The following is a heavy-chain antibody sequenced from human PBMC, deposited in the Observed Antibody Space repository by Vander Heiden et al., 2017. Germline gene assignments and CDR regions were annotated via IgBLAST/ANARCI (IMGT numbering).Heavy chain of an antibody. V-gene: IGHV3-53*01. J-gene: IGHJ4*02. CDR1: GFTVSSND. D-gene: IGHD6-19*01. CDR2: IYSGGST. CDR3: ARDLSSGWYDY. Sequence: EVQLVESGGGLIPPGGSLRLSWAAYGFTVSSNDMSWVRQAPGKGLEWVSVIYSGGSTYYADSVKGRFTISRDNSKNTLYLQMNSLRAEDTAVYYCARDLSSGWYDYWGQGTLVTVSS.